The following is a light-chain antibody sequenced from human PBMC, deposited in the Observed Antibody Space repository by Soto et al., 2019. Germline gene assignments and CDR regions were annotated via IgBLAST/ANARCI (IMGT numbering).Light chain of an antibody. V-gene: IGLV2-14*01. CDR1: NSDVGGFNF. CDR3: SSYTSSGTWV. CDR2: VVT. J-gene: IGLJ3*02. Sequence: QSALTQPASVSGSPGQSSTLSCTGTNSDVGGFNFVSWLQQHPGKAPKLMLYVVTNRPSGVSNRFSGSKSGNTASLTISGLQADDEADYYCSSYTSSGTWVFGGGTKLTVL.